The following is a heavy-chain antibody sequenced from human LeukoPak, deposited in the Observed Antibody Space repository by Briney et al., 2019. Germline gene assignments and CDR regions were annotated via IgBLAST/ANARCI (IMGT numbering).Heavy chain of an antibody. D-gene: IGHD6-19*01. CDR2: IYSGGST. Sequence: PGGSLRLSCEVSGFTVSSNYMSWVRQAPGKGLEWVSVIYSGGSTYYADSVRGRFTLSRDNSKNTLYLQMNSLRAEDTAVYYCARGGPAYINIAVADPFDYWGQGTLVTVSS. V-gene: IGHV3-53*01. CDR3: ARGGPAYINIAVADPFDY. J-gene: IGHJ4*02. CDR1: GFTVSSNY.